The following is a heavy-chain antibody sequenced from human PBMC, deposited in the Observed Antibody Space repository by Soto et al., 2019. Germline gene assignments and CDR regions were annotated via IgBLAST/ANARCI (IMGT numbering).Heavy chain of an antibody. CDR2: IYHSGST. Sequence: SETLSLTCAVSGGSISSSNWWSWVRQPPGKGLEWIGEIYHSGSTNYNPSLKSRVTISVDKSKNQFSLKLSSVTAADTAVYYCARDPSAAAGNWFDPWGQGTLVTVSS. D-gene: IGHD6-13*01. J-gene: IGHJ5*02. CDR1: GGSISSSNW. CDR3: ARDPSAAAGNWFDP. V-gene: IGHV4-4*02.